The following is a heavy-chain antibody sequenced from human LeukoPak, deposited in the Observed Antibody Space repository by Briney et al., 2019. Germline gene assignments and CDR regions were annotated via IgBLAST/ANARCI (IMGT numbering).Heavy chain of an antibody. D-gene: IGHD6-19*01. V-gene: IGHV3-30*04. CDR1: GFTFSSYA. J-gene: IGHJ4*02. CDR2: ISYDGSNK. CDR3: ALNRGSGWYFHY. Sequence: GGSLRLSCAASGFTFSSYAMHWVRQAPGKGLEWVALISYDGSNKYYVDSVKGRFTISRDNSKNTLYLQMNSLRAEDTAVYYCALNRGSGWYFHYWGQGTLVTVSS.